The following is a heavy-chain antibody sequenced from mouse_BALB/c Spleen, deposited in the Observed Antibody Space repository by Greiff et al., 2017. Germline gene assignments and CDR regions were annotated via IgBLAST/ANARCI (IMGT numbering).Heavy chain of an antibody. CDR3: ASLWGFHFDY. J-gene: IGHJ2*01. Sequence: EVKLVESGGGLVKPGGSLKLSCAASGFAFSSYDMSWVRQTPEKRLEWVAYISSGGGSTYYPDTVKGRFTISRDNAKNTLYLQMSSLKSEDTAMYYCASLWGFHFDYWGQGTTLTVSS. CDR2: ISSGGGST. D-gene: IGHD6-1*01. V-gene: IGHV5-12-1*01. CDR1: GFAFSSYD.